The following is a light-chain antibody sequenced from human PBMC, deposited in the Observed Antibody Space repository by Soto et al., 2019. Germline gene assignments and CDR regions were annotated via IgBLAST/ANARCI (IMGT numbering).Light chain of an antibody. CDR1: QSISTW. CDR3: QQYNTYWT. J-gene: IGKJ1*01. CDR2: DAS. Sequence: DIQMTQFPSTLSASVGDRVTITCRASQSISTWLAWYQQKPGQAPKLLIYDASSLESGVPSRFSGRGSGTEFTLTISSLQPDDFATYYCQQYNTYWTFGQGTKVEIK. V-gene: IGKV1-5*01.